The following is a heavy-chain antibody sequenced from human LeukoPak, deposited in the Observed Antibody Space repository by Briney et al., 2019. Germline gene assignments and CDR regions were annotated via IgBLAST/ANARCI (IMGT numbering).Heavy chain of an antibody. CDR1: GGTFSSYA. V-gene: IGHV1-69*04. CDR3: ARVSGYGGNSALDY. CDR2: ISPIFGIA. Sequence: SVKVSCKASGGTFSSYAISWVRQAPGQGLEWMGRISPIFGIANYAQKFQGRVTITADKSTSTAYMELSSLRSEDTAVYYCARVSGYGGNSALDYWGQGTLVTVSS. J-gene: IGHJ4*02. D-gene: IGHD4-23*01.